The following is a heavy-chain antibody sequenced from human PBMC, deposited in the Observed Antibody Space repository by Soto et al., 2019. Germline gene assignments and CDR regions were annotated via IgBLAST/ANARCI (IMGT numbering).Heavy chain of an antibody. Sequence: GGSLRLSCAASGFTFSSYSMNWVRQAPGKGLEWVSSISSSSSYIYYADSVKGRFTISRDNAKNSLYLQMNSLRAEDTAVYYCARDHYYDSGGYYPPFDYWGQGTLVTVSS. CDR2: ISSSSSYI. CDR1: GFTFSSYS. V-gene: IGHV3-21*01. J-gene: IGHJ4*02. CDR3: ARDHYYDSGGYYPPFDY. D-gene: IGHD3-22*01.